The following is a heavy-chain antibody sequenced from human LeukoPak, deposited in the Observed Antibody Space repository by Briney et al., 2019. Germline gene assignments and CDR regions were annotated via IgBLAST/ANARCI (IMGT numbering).Heavy chain of an antibody. D-gene: IGHD2-21*02. CDR2: ISWNSGSI. V-gene: IGHV3-9*01. J-gene: IGHJ6*02. CDR1: GFTFDDYA. CDR3: AKAYCGGDCYPAEDYYGMDV. Sequence: PGGSLRLSCAASGFTFDDYAMHWVRQAPGKGLEWVSGISWNSGSIGYADSVKGRFTISRDNAKNSLYLQMNSLRAEDTALYYCAKAYCGGDCYPAEDYYGMDVWGQGTTVTVSS.